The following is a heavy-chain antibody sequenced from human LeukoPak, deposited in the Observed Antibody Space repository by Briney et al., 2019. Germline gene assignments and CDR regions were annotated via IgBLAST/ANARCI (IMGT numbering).Heavy chain of an antibody. CDR3: ARDYGDYVPRFFDY. V-gene: IGHV1-18*01. D-gene: IGHD4-17*01. Sequence: ASVKVSCKASGYTFTSYGISWVRQAPGQGLEWMGWISAYNGNTNYAQKLQGRVAMTTDTSTSTAYMELRSLRSDDTAVYYCARDYGDYVPRFFDYWGQGTLVTVSS. CDR2: ISAYNGNT. J-gene: IGHJ4*02. CDR1: GYTFTSYG.